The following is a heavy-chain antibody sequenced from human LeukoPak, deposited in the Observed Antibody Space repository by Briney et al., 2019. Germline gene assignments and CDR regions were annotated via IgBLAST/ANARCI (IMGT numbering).Heavy chain of an antibody. CDR1: GFTFSSYS. J-gene: IGHJ4*02. CDR3: ARVRAAAGSFDY. D-gene: IGHD6-13*01. V-gene: IGHV3-21*01. CDR2: ISSSSSYI. Sequence: GSLRLSCAASGFTFSSYSMNWVRQAPGKGLEWVSSISSSSSYIYYADSVKGRFTISRGNAKNSLYLQMNSLRAEDTAVYYCARVRAAAGSFDYWGQGTLVTVSS.